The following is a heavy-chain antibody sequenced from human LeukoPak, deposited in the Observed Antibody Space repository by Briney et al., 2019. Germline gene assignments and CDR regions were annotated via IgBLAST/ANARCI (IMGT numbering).Heavy chain of an antibody. D-gene: IGHD2-2*01. CDR3: VGYCSSTSCSNPYNWFDP. V-gene: IGHV1-69*05. CDR2: IIPIFGTA. CDR1: GGTFSSYA. Sequence: ASVKVSCKASGGTFSSYAISWVRQAPGQGLEWMGGIIPIFGTANYAQKFQGRVTITTDESTSTAYMELSSLRSEDTAVYYCVGYCSSTSCSNPYNWFDPWGQGTLVTVSS. J-gene: IGHJ5*02.